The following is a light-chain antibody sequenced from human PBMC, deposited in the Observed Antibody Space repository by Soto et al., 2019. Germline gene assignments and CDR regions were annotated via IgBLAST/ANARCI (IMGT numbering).Light chain of an antibody. CDR3: QQYNNWPPIT. CDR2: YAS. J-gene: IGKJ5*01. V-gene: IGKV3-15*01. Sequence: EIMMTQSPATLSVSPGERATLSCRASQSVRNNLAWYQQKPCQAPRLLIYYASTRATGIPARFSGSGSGTEFTLTISSLQSEDFALYYCQQYNNWPPITFGQGTRLEIK. CDR1: QSVRNN.